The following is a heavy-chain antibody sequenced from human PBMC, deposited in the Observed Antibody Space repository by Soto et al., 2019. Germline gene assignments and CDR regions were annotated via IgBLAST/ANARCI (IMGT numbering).Heavy chain of an antibody. D-gene: IGHD5-12*01. CDR1: GFTFSSYS. V-gene: IGHV3-21*01. CDR2: ISSSSSYI. J-gene: IGHJ4*02. Sequence: GGSLRLSCAASGFTFSSYSMNWVRQAPGKGLEWVSSISSSSSYIYYADSVKGRFTISRDNAKNSLYLQMNSLRAEDTAVYYCARVGRDGYNSLDYWGQGALVTVSS. CDR3: ARVGRDGYNSLDY.